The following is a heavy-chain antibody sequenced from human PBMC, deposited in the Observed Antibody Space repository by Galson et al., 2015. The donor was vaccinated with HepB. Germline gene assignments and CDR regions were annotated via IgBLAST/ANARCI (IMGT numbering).Heavy chain of an antibody. CDR3: ARLDTAGDH. D-gene: IGHD5-18*01. CDR1: GYTFTRYY. J-gene: IGHJ4*02. Sequence: SVKVSCKASGYTFTRYYIHWVRRAPGQGLEWMALINTSGGSTSYARKFQGRVTATRDTSTNTAYMEMSSLRSADTAMYYCARLDTAGDHWGQGTLVTVSS. V-gene: IGHV1-46*01. CDR2: INTSGGST.